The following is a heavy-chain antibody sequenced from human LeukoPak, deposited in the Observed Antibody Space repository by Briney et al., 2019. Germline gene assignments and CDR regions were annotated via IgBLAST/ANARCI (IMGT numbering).Heavy chain of an antibody. CDR3: AKITAYYGMDV. CDR2: IGGSDGAT. J-gene: IGHJ6*02. Sequence: GGSQRLSCATSGFTFSNYVMSWVRQAPGKGLEWVSAIGGSDGATYYAGSVKGRFTISRDNSKDTLYLQMNSLRAEDTAVYYCAKITAYYGMDVWGQGTTVTVSS. CDR1: GFTFSNYV. V-gene: IGHV3-23*01. D-gene: IGHD3-16*01.